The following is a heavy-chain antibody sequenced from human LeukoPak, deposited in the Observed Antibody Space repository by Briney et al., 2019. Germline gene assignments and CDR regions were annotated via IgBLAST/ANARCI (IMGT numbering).Heavy chain of an antibody. CDR1: GFIFRNYA. CDR2: ITGSGDTT. V-gene: IGHV3-23*01. CDR3: VKWGDYDILTGYYVPDF. D-gene: IGHD3-9*01. J-gene: IGHJ4*02. Sequence: PGGSLRLSCAASGFIFRNYAMSWVRQAPGKGLGWVSAITGSGDTTYYADSVKGRFTISRDNSKNALYVEMNTLRAEDTAVYYCVKWGDYDILTGYYVPDFWGQGTLVTVSS.